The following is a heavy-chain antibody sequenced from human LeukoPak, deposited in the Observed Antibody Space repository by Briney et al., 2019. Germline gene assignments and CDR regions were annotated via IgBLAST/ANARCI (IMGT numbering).Heavy chain of an antibody. V-gene: IGHV3-7*03. D-gene: IGHD3-22*01. CDR3: AKWANYYDSSGNDAFDI. Sequence: PGGSLRLSCAASGFTFSSYAMSWVRQAPGKGLEWVANIKQDGSEKYYVDSVKGRFTISRDNSKNTLYLQMNSLRAEDTAVYYCAKWANYYDSSGNDAFDIWGQGTMVTVSS. J-gene: IGHJ3*02. CDR2: IKQDGSEK. CDR1: GFTFSSYA.